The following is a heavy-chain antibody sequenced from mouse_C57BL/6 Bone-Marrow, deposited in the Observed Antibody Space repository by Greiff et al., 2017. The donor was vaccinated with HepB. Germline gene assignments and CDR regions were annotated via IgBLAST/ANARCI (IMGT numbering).Heavy chain of an antibody. CDR2: IDPEDGET. Sequence: EVQLQQSGAELVKPGASVKLSCTASGFNIKDYYMHWVKQRTEQGLEWIGRIDPEDGETKYAPKFQGKATITADTSSNTAYLQHSSLTSEDTAVYYCASLYGYDGAWFAYWGQGTLVTVSA. J-gene: IGHJ3*01. D-gene: IGHD2-2*01. CDR3: ASLYGYDGAWFAY. CDR1: GFNIKDYY. V-gene: IGHV14-2*01.